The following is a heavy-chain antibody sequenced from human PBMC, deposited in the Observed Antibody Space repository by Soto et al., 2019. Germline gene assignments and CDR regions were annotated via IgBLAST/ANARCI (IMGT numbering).Heavy chain of an antibody. V-gene: IGHV3-33*01. CDR3: ARDHGSGSYYKWIDY. J-gene: IGHJ4*02. Sequence: GGSLRLSCAASGFTFSSYGMHWVRQAPGKGLQWVAIIWYDGTNKYYGDPVRGRFTISRDNSKNTLYLQMNSLRAEDTAVYYCARDHGSGSYYKWIDYWGQGTLVTVSS. CDR2: IWYDGTNK. D-gene: IGHD3-10*01. CDR1: GFTFSSYG.